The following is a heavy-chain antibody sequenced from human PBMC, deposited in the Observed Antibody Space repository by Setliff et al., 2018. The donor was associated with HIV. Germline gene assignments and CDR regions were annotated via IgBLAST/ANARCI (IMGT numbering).Heavy chain of an antibody. V-gene: IGHV3-21*01. CDR3: TRDYAYDWNSVMDV. Sequence: NPGGSLRLSCAASGFTFSSYSMNWVRQAPGKGLEWVSSISSSSTSIYYTDSVKGRFAISRDNAKNSLYLQMNSLRAEDTAVYYCTRDYAYDWNSVMDVWGKGTTVTVSS. J-gene: IGHJ6*03. CDR2: ISSSSTSI. CDR1: GFTFSSYS. D-gene: IGHD1-7*01.